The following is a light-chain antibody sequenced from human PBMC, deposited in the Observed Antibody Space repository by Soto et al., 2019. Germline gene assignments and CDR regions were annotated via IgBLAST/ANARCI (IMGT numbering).Light chain of an antibody. Sequence: DIQMTQSPSSLSASVSDRVTITCRASQSISPILAGSQQKPGQAPKLLIYAASTWTSGVPSRFIGSGSGTEFTLTISSLEPEDGATYYCQEYVDAPKTFGQGTKLEIK. CDR1: QSISPI. CDR3: QEYVDAPKT. CDR2: AAS. J-gene: IGKJ2*01. V-gene: IGKV1-27*01.